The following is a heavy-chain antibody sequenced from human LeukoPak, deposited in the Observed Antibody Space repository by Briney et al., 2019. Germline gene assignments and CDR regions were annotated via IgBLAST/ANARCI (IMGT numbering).Heavy chain of an antibody. CDR2: ISAYTGNT. J-gene: IGHJ4*02. D-gene: IGHD6-6*01. Sequence: GASVKVSCEASGYTFTSYIISWLRQAPGQGLEWMGWISAYTGNTNYAQKLQGRVTMTTDTSTSTAYMELRSLRSDDTAVYYCARDSWYSSSAGNFDYWGQGTLVTVSS. V-gene: IGHV1-18*01. CDR3: ARDSWYSSSAGNFDY. CDR1: GYTFTSYI.